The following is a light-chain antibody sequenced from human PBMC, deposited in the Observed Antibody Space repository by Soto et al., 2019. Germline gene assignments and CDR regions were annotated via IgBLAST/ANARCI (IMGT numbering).Light chain of an antibody. V-gene: IGLV1-40*01. Sequence: QSVLTQPPSVSGAPGQRVTISCTGSSSNIGAGYDVHWYQQIPGAAPKLLIYGNSNRPSGVPDRFSGSKSGTSASLAITGLHAEDEADYYCQSYDASLSGDVVFGGGTQLTVL. CDR3: QSYDASLSGDVV. CDR1: SSNIGAGYD. J-gene: IGLJ2*01. CDR2: GNS.